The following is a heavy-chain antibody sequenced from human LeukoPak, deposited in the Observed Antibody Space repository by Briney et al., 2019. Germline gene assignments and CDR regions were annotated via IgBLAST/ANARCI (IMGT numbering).Heavy chain of an antibody. CDR2: ISPIFGTA. V-gene: IGHV1-69*05. J-gene: IGHJ5*02. D-gene: IGHD3-3*01. CDR1: GGTFSSYA. CDR3: ARGQHYYDFWSGSPRHPAYNWFDP. Sequence: SVRVSCKASGGTFSSYAISWVRQAPGQGFEWMGGISPIFGTANYAQKFQGRVTITTDESTSTAYMELSSLRSEDTAVYYCARGQHYYDFWSGSPRHPAYNWFDPWGQGTLVTVSS.